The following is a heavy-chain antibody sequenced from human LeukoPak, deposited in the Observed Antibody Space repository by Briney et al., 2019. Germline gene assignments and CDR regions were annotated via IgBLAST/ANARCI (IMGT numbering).Heavy chain of an antibody. D-gene: IGHD5-12*01. V-gene: IGHV4-59*08. CDR3: ASHSGYDYRVPSWYFDY. CDR2: IYYSGST. CDR1: GGSISGYY. Sequence: SETLSLTCTVSGGSISGYYWNWIRQPPGKGLEWIAYIYYSGSTNYNPSLKSRVTISVDTSKNQFSLKLSSVTAADTAVYYCASHSGYDYRVPSWYFDYWGQGTLVTVSS. J-gene: IGHJ4*02.